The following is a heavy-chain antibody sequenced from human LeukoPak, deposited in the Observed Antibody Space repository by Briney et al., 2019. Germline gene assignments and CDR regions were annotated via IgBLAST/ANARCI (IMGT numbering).Heavy chain of an antibody. V-gene: IGHV4-4*07. CDR1: GGSISSYY. D-gene: IGHD2-15*01. CDR2: IYTSGTT. J-gene: IGHJ4*02. Sequence: SETLSLTCAVSGGSISSYYWSWIRQPAGKGLEWIGRIYTSGTTNYNPSLRSRVTMSVDTSKNQFSLNLNSVTAADTAVYYCARTSPRAATFDYWGQGTLVTVSS. CDR3: ARTSPRAATFDY.